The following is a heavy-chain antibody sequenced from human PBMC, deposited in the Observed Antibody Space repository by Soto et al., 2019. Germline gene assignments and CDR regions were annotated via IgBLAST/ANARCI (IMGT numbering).Heavy chain of an antibody. CDR1: GMSFSSFY. V-gene: IGHV4-34*01. Sequence: SQSLSPTSRDFGMSFSSFYWSRMWQPPGTGLEWIGEINHSGSTNYNPSLKSRVTISVDTSKNQFSLKLTSVTAADTAVYYCARDKITGLFDYWGQGTLVTVSS. CDR2: INHSGST. D-gene: IGHD2-8*02. J-gene: IGHJ4*02. CDR3: ARDKITGLFDY.